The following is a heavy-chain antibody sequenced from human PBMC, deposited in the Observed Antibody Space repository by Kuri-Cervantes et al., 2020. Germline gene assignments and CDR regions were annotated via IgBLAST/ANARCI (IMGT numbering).Heavy chain of an antibody. J-gene: IGHJ5*02. V-gene: IGHV1-69*02. D-gene: IGHD6-13*01. Sequence: SVKVSCKASGGTFSSYTISWVRQAPGQGLEWMGRIIPILGIANYAQKFQGRVTITADKSTSTAYMELSSLRSEDTAVYYCARGGWGSSSWYRGDWFDPWGQGTLVTVSS. CDR3: ARGGWGSSSWYRGDWFDP. CDR1: GGTFSSYT. CDR2: IIPILGIA.